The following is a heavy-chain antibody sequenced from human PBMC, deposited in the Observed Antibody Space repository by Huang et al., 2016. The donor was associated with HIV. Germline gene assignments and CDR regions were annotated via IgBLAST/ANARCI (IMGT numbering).Heavy chain of an antibody. J-gene: IGHJ3*01. CDR2: IYSKGNN. CDR3: SRGPSTPATEL. Sequence: QVQLQESGQGLVKPSDTLSLTCIVSGDSVDSSYSYWGWVRQPPGKGLELMGSIYSKGNNYYKKHLKSRITISVDTSKNHFSLNLKTVTAADTAVYYCSRGPSTPATELWGQGTMVTVSS. V-gene: IGHV4-39*02. D-gene: IGHD1-1*01. CDR1: GDSVDSSYSY.